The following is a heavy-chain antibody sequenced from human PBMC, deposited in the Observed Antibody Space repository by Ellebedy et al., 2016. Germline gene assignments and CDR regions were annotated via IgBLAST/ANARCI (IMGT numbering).Heavy chain of an antibody. Sequence: GESLKISCKGSGYSFTSYWIGWVRQMPGKGLEWMGIIYPGDSDTRYSPSFQGQVTISADKSISTAYLQWSSLKASDTAMYYCARPSQVNGNMAVAGTFFDYWGQGTLVTVSS. CDR1: GYSFTSYW. CDR3: ARPSQVNGNMAVAGTFFDY. V-gene: IGHV5-51*01. J-gene: IGHJ4*02. CDR2: IYPGDSDT. D-gene: IGHD6-19*01.